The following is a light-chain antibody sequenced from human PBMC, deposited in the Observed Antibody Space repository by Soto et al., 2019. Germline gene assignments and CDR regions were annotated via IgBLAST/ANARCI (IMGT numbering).Light chain of an antibody. Sequence: EIVMTQSPATLSVSPGERATLSCRASQSISINLAWYQQKPGQAPRLLIYRASTRATGVPARFSGSGSGTEFTLTISSLQSGDFAVYYCQHYNNWPPLTFGGGTKVEIK. J-gene: IGKJ4*01. CDR2: RAS. CDR3: QHYNNWPPLT. CDR1: QSISIN. V-gene: IGKV3-15*01.